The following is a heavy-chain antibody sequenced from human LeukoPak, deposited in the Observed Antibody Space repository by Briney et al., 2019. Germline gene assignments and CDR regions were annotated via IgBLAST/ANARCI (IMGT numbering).Heavy chain of an antibody. D-gene: IGHD3-10*01. CDR3: ARSGAMVWGTSFDY. CDR2: INAGNGYT. Sequence: GASVKVSCKASGYTFTSYAMHWVRQAPGQRLEWMGWINAGNGYTKYSQKFQGRVTITRDTSASTAYMELSSLRSEDTAVYYCARSGAMVWGTSFDYWGQGTLVTVSS. V-gene: IGHV1-3*01. CDR1: GYTFTSYA. J-gene: IGHJ4*02.